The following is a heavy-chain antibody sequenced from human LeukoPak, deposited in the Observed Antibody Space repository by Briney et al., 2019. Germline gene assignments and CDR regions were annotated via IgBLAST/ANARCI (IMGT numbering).Heavy chain of an antibody. CDR2: ISYDGTNK. Sequence: GGSLRLSCAASGLTSTSYALHWVRQAPGKGLDWVALISYDGTNKYYADSVKGRFTISRDNSQNTLPLQMNSLRIEDTAVYYCATDTRMDDHFDYWGQGTLVTVSS. D-gene: IGHD5-18*01. CDR1: GLTSTSYA. V-gene: IGHV3-30-3*01. CDR3: ATDTRMDDHFDY. J-gene: IGHJ4*02.